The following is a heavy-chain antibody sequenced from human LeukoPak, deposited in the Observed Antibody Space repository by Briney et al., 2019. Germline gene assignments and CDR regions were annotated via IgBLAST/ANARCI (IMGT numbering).Heavy chain of an antibody. V-gene: IGHV3-23*01. CDR3: AKAMVRGVIGWFDP. CDR1: GFTFSSYA. CDR2: ISGSGGST. D-gene: IGHD3-10*01. Sequence: GESLRLSCAASGFTFSSYAMSWVRQAPGKGLEWVSAISGSGGSTYYADSVKGRFTISRDNSKNTLYLQMNSLRAEDTAVYYCAKAMVRGVIGWFDPWGQGTLVTVSS. J-gene: IGHJ5*02.